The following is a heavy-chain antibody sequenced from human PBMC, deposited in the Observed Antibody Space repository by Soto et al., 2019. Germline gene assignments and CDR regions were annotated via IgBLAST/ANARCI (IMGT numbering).Heavy chain of an antibody. Sequence: PSETLSLTCAVYGGSFSGYYWSWIRQPPGKGLEWIGEINHSGSTNYNPSLKSRVTISVDTSKSQFSLKLSSVTAADTAVYYCAKTSSSSRSFDYRGQGTLVTVSS. J-gene: IGHJ4*02. D-gene: IGHD6-6*01. CDR2: INHSGST. CDR3: AKTSSSSRSFDY. V-gene: IGHV4-34*01. CDR1: GGSFSGYY.